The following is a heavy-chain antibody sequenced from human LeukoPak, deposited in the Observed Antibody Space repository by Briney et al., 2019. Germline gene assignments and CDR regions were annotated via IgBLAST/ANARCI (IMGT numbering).Heavy chain of an antibody. V-gene: IGHV1-2*02. CDR3: ARGAVDYGDKAGAFDI. J-gene: IGHJ3*02. Sequence: ASVKVSCKASGYTFTGYYMHWVRQAPGQGLEWMGWINPNSGGTNYAQKFQGRVTMTRDTSISTAYMELSRLRSDDTAVYYCARGAVDYGDKAGAFDIWAKGQWSPSLQ. CDR1: GYTFTGYY. D-gene: IGHD4-17*01. CDR2: INPNSGGT.